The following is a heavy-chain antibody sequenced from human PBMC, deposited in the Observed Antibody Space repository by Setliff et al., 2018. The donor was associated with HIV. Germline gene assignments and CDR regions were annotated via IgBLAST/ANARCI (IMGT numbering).Heavy chain of an antibody. Sequence: SETLSLTCTVSGGSISSGSYYWSWMRQPPGKGLEWIGYIFTSGSTNYNPSLKSRVTISMDASKNQFSLKLSSVTAADTAVYYCAIHRLIDEVFDIWGPGIMVTVSS. CDR2: IFTSGST. CDR3: AIHRLIDEVFDI. V-gene: IGHV4-61*01. J-gene: IGHJ3*02. D-gene: IGHD3-22*01. CDR1: GGSISSGSYY.